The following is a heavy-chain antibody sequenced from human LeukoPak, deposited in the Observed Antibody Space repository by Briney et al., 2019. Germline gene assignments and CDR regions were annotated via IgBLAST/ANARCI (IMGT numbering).Heavy chain of an antibody. CDR3: ARGLGYCSTTTCLLPFDY. D-gene: IGHD2-2*01. J-gene: IGHJ4*02. Sequence: GGSLRLSCAVSGFTVSSNYMSWVRQAPGKGLEWVSVIYSGGSTYYADSVKGRFTISRDNFKNTLYLQMNSLRVEDTAVYYCARGLGYCSTTTCLLPFDYWGQGTLVTVSS. CDR2: IYSGGST. CDR1: GFTVSSNY. V-gene: IGHV3-53*01.